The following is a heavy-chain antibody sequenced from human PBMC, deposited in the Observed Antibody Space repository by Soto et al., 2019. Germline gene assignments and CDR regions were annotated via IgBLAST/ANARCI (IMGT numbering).Heavy chain of an antibody. CDR1: GGTFSSYA. CDR2: IIPIFGTA. J-gene: IGHJ4*02. CDR3: ARGGYSYGLFDY. V-gene: IGHV1-69*13. Sequence: SVKVSCKASGGTFSSYAISWVRQAPGQGLEWMGGIIPIFGTANYAQKFQGRVTITADESTSTAYMELSSLRSEDTAVYYCARGGYSYGLFDYWGQGTLVTVSS. D-gene: IGHD5-18*01.